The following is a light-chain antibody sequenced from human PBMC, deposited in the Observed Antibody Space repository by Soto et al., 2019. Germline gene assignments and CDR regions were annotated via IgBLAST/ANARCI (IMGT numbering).Light chain of an antibody. CDR1: QVITGW. J-gene: IGKJ4*02. CDR2: DAS. V-gene: IGKV1-5*01. Sequence: DIQLTQSPSTLSASVGDRVTITCRASQVITGWLAWYQQKPGKAPNLLIYDASNVQSGVPPRFSGSGSGTEFTPTISSQQQDYFTTYYCQHDGNYRSCDEGTK. CDR3: QHDGNYRS.